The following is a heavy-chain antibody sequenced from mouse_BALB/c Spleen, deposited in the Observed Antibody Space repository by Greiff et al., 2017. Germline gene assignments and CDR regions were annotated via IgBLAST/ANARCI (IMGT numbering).Heavy chain of an antibody. J-gene: IGHJ2*01. Sequence: VQLQQSGPELMKPGASVKISCKASGYSFTSYYMHWVKQSHGKSLEWIGYIDPFNGGTSYNQKFKGKATLTVDKSSSTAYMHLSSLTSEDSAVYYCARAGSTMITTGYWGQGTTLTVSS. CDR1: GYSFTSYY. V-gene: IGHV1S135*01. CDR3: ARAGSTMITTGY. CDR2: IDPFNGGT. D-gene: IGHD2-4*01.